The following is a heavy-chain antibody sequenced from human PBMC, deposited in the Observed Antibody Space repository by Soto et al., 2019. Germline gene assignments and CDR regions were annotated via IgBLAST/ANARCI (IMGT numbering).Heavy chain of an antibody. J-gene: IGHJ4*02. CDR1: GGSISSYY. CDR2: IYHSGST. CDR3: ARTLTTLTTSMYYFDY. V-gene: IGHV4-59*08. Sequence: SETLSLTCTVSGGSISSYYWSWIRQPPGKGLEWIGYIYHSGSTNHSPSLKSRVTISVDTSKNQFSLRLNSVTAADTAVYYCARTLTTLTTSMYYFDYWGQGTLVTVSS. D-gene: IGHD4-17*01.